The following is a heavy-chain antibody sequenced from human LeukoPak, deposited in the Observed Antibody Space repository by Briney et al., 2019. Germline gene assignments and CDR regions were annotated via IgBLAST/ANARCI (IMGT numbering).Heavy chain of an antibody. CDR2: IYHSGST. J-gene: IGHJ4*02. CDR1: GGSISSYY. CDR3: ARRSPRHSYDY. D-gene: IGHD6-6*01. V-gene: IGHV4-59*12. Sequence: SETLSLTCTVSGGSISSYYWSWIRQPPGKGLEWIGYIYHSGSTYYNPSLKSRVTISVDRSKNQFSLKLSSVTAADTAVYYCARRSPRHSYDYWGQGTLVTVSS.